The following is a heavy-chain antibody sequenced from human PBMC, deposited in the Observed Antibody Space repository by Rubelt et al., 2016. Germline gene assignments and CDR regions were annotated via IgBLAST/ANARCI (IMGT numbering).Heavy chain of an antibody. CDR3: AATEYDSAVFDY. CDR2: IIPIFGTA. V-gene: IGHV1-69*06. Sequence: GQGLEWMGGIIPIFGTANYAQKFQGRVTITADKSTSTAYMELSSLRPEDTAVYYCAATEYDSAVFDYWGQGTLVTVSS. J-gene: IGHJ4*02. D-gene: IGHD3-10*01.